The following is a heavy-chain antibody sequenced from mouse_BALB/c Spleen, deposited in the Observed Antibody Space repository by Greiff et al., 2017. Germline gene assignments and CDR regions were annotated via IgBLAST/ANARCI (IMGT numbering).Heavy chain of an antibody. J-gene: IGHJ2*01. V-gene: IGHV3-2*02. CDR3: AYTVIQKGVYYMDY. Sequence: EVQLQESGPGLVKPSQSLSLTCTVTGYSITSDYAWYWIRQFPGNILEWMGYISYSGSTSYNPSLKSRISITRDTSKNQFFLQLNSVTTEDTAIYYCAYTVIQKGVYYMDYWGQGTTLTVSS. CDR2: ISYSGST. D-gene: IGHD2-4*01. CDR1: GYSITSDYA.